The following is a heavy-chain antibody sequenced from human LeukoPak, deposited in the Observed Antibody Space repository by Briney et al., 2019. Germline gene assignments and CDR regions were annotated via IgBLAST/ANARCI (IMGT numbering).Heavy chain of an antibody. J-gene: IGHJ4*02. CDR2: IYTSGST. V-gene: IGHV4-4*07. CDR1: GGSISSYY. CDR3: ARDSRWYFDY. Sequence: SETLSLTCTVSGGSISSYYWSWIRQPAGKGLERIGRIYTSGSTNYNPSLKSRVTMSVHTSKNQFSLKLSSVAAADPAVYYCARDSRWYFDYWGQGTLVTVSS. D-gene: IGHD4-23*01.